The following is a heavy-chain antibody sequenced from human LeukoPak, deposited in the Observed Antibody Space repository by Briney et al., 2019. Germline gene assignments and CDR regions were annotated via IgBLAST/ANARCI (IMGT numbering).Heavy chain of an antibody. CDR2: IYTSGST. V-gene: IGHV4-61*02. Sequence: SETLSLTCAVSGGSISSGSYYWSWIRQPAGKGLEWIGRIYTSGSTNYNPSLKSRVTISVDTSKNQFSLKLSSVTAADTAVYYCARGPHTKVAIDDWGQGTPVTVSS. CDR3: ARGPHTKVAIDD. J-gene: IGHJ4*02. CDR1: GGSISSGSYY. D-gene: IGHD2-8*01.